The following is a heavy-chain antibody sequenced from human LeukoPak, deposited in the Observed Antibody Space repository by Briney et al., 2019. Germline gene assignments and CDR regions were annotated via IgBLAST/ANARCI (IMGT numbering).Heavy chain of an antibody. D-gene: IGHD2-21*01. CDR3: ARGVKSYYYYMDV. CDR2: LSSGAGAI. CDR1: AFTLSDYY. J-gene: IGHJ6*03. Sequence: AGGCLRLSCAASAFTLSDYYMSGIRHGPRERLEWVSYLSSGAGAIYYADSVKGRFTISRDNAKNSLYLQMNSLRADDTAAYYCARGVKSYYYYMDVWGKGTTVTVSS. V-gene: IGHV3-11*01.